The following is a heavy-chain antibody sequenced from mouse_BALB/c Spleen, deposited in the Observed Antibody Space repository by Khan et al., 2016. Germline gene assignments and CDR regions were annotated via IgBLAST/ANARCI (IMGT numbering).Heavy chain of an antibody. CDR1: GYTFTTYW. D-gene: IGHD1-1*01. CDR3: ARTELRASFAY. Sequence: QVQLQQSGAELVKPGASVKLSCKASGYTFTTYWMHWVQQRPGQGLEWIGEINPTNGRPNYNEKFKSKATLTVDKLSSTAYMQLSSLTSEHSAVYYCARTELRASFAYWGQGTLVTVSA. V-gene: IGHV1S81*02. CDR2: INPTNGRP. J-gene: IGHJ3*01.